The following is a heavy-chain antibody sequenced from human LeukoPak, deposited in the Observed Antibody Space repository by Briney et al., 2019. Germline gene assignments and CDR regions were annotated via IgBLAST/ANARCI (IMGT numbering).Heavy chain of an antibody. CDR3: ARDPGYGSGSYYNGWFDP. D-gene: IGHD3-10*01. Sequence: ASVKVSCKASGYTFTSYGISWVRQAPGQGLEWMGWISAYNGNTNYAQKLQGRVTMTTDTSTSTAYMELRSLRSDDTAVYYCARDPGYGSGSYYNGWFDPWGQGTLVTVSS. J-gene: IGHJ5*02. CDR1: GYTFTSYG. V-gene: IGHV1-18*01. CDR2: ISAYNGNT.